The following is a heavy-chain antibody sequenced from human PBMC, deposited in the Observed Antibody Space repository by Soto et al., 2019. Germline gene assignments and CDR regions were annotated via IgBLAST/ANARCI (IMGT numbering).Heavy chain of an antibody. CDR2: ISGTSVYI. CDR1: GFTFSNFN. CDR3: AREGALKPFSS. V-gene: IGHV3-21*01. J-gene: IGHJ5*02. Sequence: GGSLRLSCVASGFTFSNFNMNWVRQAPGKGLEWVSHISGTSVYIHYADSVKGRFTISRDNAKNSVYLQMDSLRVEDTAVYCCAREGALKPFSSWGQGALVTVS.